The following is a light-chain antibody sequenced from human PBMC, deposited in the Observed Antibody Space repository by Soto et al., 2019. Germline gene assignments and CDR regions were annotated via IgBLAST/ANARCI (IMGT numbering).Light chain of an antibody. CDR2: GAS. V-gene: IGKV1-9*01. CDR1: QGISSY. J-gene: IGKJ5*01. Sequence: IQLTQCPSSLSASVGDRVTITCRASQGISSYLAWYQQKSGKAPKLLIYGASTLESGVPPRFSGSGSGTDFTLTISSLQPEDFATYYCQQLNNYPAITFGPGTRLEIK. CDR3: QQLNNYPAIT.